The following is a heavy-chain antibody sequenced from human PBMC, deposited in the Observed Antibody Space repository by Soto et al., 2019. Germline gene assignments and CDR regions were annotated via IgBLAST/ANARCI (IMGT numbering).Heavy chain of an antibody. Sequence: ESGGGLIQPGGSLRLSCAASGFTVSSNYMSWVRQAPGKGLEWVSVIYSGGSTYYADSVKGRFTISRDNSKNTLYLQMNSLRAEDTAVYYCARLSVSYDFWSGYYPPGWFDPWGQGTLVTVSS. CDR3: ARLSVSYDFWSGYYPPGWFDP. CDR1: GFTVSSNY. CDR2: IYSGGST. V-gene: IGHV3-53*01. D-gene: IGHD3-3*01. J-gene: IGHJ5*02.